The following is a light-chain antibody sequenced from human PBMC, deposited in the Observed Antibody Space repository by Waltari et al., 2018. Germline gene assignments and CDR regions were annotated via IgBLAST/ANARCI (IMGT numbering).Light chain of an antibody. CDR2: DAS. V-gene: IGKV3-11*01. Sequence: EIVLTQSPATLSLSPGERATPSCRASQGVSSYLAWYQKKPGQAPRHLLYDASHGATGIPARFSGSGSGTDFTLTISSLEPEDFAVYYCQQRSNWYIFGQGTKLEIK. CDR1: QGVSSY. CDR3: QQRSNWYI. J-gene: IGKJ2*01.